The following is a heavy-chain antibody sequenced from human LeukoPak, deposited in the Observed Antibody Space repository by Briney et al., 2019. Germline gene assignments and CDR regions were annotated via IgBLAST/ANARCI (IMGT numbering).Heavy chain of an antibody. V-gene: IGHV3-23*01. J-gene: IGHJ4*02. Sequence: PGGSLRLSCAASGFTFTSYAMSWVRQAPGKGLEWVSAIGGSGGSTYYADSVKGRFTISRDNSKNTLYLQMNSLRAEDTAVYYCAKDERDSSSWYGGSRLDYWGQGTLVTVSS. D-gene: IGHD6-13*01. CDR3: AKDERDSSSWYGGSRLDY. CDR1: GFTFTSYA. CDR2: IGGSGGST.